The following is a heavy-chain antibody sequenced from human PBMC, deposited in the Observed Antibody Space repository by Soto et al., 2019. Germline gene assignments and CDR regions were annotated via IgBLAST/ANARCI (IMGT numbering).Heavy chain of an antibody. V-gene: IGHV1-18*01. CDR3: ARDRGAAARLRGAYYSYGLDV. D-gene: IGHD6-13*01. J-gene: IGHJ6*02. CDR2: ISAYSGDT. Sequence: QVQLVQSGVEVEKPGASLKVSCNASGYTFSSYGISWVRQAPGQGLEWMGWISAYSGDTNYAQNFQGRLTMTTDTSTSTAYMEMRSLRSEDTAVYYCARDRGAAARLRGAYYSYGLDVWGQGTTVTVSS. CDR1: GYTFSSYG.